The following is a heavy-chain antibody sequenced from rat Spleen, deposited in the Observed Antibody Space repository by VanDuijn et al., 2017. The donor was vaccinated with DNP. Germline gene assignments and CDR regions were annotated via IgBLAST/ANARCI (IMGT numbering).Heavy chain of an antibody. Sequence: QVQLKESGPGLVQPSETLSLTCTVSGFSLTSGSVTWVRQPSGKRPEWMGRVWYDGDTAYNSALKSRLTISRDTSNNEVFLKMNSLQTDDAGTYYGIRDGGGNWFAHWGQGTLVTVSS. J-gene: IGHJ3*01. V-gene: IGHV2-63*01. CDR3: IRDGGGNWFAH. CDR2: VWYDGDT. CDR1: GFSLTSGS.